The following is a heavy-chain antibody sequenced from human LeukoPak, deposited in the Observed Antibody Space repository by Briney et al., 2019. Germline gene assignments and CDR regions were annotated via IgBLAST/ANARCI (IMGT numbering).Heavy chain of an antibody. CDR3: AKDFLYGSGSYGDY. CDR1: GFTFSSYR. V-gene: IGHV3-30*02. CDR2: IRCDGSNK. J-gene: IGHJ4*02. Sequence: GGSLRLSCAASGFTFSSYRMHWLRQAPGKGREGGAFIRCDGSNKYYADSVRGRFTISRDNSKNTLYLQMNSRRAEDTAVYYCAKDFLYGSGSYGDYWGQRTLVTVSS. D-gene: IGHD3-10*01.